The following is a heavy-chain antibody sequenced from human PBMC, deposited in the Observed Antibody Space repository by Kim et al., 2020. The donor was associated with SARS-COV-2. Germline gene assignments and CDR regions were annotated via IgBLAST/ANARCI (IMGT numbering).Heavy chain of an antibody. Sequence: ASVKVSCKASGYTFTSYGISWVRQAPGQGLEWMGWISAYNGNTNYAQKLQGRVTMTTDTSTSTAYMELRSLRSDDTAVYYCARIAAAAPPYYFDYWGQGTLVTVSS. CDR3: ARIAAAAPPYYFDY. CDR1: GYTFTSYG. V-gene: IGHV1-18*01. CDR2: ISAYNGNT. D-gene: IGHD6-13*01. J-gene: IGHJ4*02.